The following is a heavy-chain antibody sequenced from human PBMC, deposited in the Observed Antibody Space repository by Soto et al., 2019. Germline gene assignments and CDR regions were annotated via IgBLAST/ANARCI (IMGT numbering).Heavy chain of an antibody. D-gene: IGHD3-22*01. Sequence: ASVKVSCKASGYTFTSYAMHWVRQAPGQRLEWMGWINAGNGNTKYSQKFQGRVTITRDTSASTAYMELSSLRSEDTAVYYCARGSGYYYWDDYWGQGTLVTVSS. CDR3: ARGSGYYYWDDY. CDR2: INAGNGNT. V-gene: IGHV1-3*01. CDR1: GYTFTSYA. J-gene: IGHJ4*02.